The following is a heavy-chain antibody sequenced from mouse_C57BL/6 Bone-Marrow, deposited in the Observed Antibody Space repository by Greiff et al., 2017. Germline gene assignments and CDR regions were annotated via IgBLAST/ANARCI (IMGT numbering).Heavy chain of an antibody. CDR1: GYTFTDYY. J-gene: IGHJ3*01. V-gene: IGHV1-19*01. CDR3: ASTEGTWFAY. CDR2: INPYNGGT. D-gene: IGHD1-1*01. Sequence: VQLQQSGPVLVKPGASVKMSCKASGYTFTDYYMNWVKQSNGKSLEWIGVINPYNGGTSYNQKFKGKATLTVDKSSSTAYMELNSLTSEDSAVYYCASTEGTWFAYWGQGTLVTVSA.